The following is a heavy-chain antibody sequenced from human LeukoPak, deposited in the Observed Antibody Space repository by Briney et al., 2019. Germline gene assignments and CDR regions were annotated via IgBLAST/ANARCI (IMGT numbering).Heavy chain of an antibody. J-gene: IGHJ4*02. CDR2: ISAYNGNT. V-gene: IGHV1-18*01. Sequence: ASVKVSCKASGYTFTSYGISWVRQAPGQGLEWMGWISAYNGNTNYAQMLQGRVTMTTDTSTSTAYMELRSLRSDDTAVYYCARDLSGYASGSICSDQWGQGTLVTVSS. CDR3: ARDLSGYASGSICSDQ. CDR1: GYTFTSYG. D-gene: IGHD3-10*01.